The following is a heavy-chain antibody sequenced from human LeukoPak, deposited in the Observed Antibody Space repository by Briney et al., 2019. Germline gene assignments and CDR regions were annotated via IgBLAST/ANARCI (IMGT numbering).Heavy chain of an antibody. CDR2: IYPRDSDT. Sequence: GESLQISCKASGYTFTHQWIGWVCPKSGSGLEWMGIIYPRDSDTRYSPSFQGHVTISADTSINTASLEWSRLEASDTGIYYCARHSDVIGAIWGQGTLVTVSS. CDR3: ARHSDVIGAI. J-gene: IGHJ4*02. CDR1: GYTFTHQW. D-gene: IGHD3-10*01. V-gene: IGHV5-51*01.